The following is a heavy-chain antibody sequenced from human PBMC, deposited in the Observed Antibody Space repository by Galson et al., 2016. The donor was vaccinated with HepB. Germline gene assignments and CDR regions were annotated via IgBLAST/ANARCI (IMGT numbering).Heavy chain of an antibody. D-gene: IGHD6-19*01. CDR2: IYYSGTT. Sequence: ETLSLTCSVSDDSIINYYWCWIRQPPGKGLEWIGHIYYSGTTNYNPSLKSRVTISVDTSKNQFSLKLTSVTTADTAVYFCARVGRFGGWYEWGWFDPWGQGTLVTVSS. CDR1: DDSIINYY. CDR3: ARVGRFGGWYEWGWFDP. V-gene: IGHV4-59*01. J-gene: IGHJ5*02.